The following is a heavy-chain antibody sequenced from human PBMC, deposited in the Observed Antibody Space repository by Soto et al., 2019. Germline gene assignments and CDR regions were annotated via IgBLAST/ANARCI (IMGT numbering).Heavy chain of an antibody. V-gene: IGHV1-46*01. CDR1: GYTFTSYY. Sequence: QVQLMQSGAEVKKPGASVTISCKASGYTFTSYYIHWVRQAPRQGLEWMAIINPSGGSTNYAQKFQGTDTVTRDTSTSTVNMELSSLSSEDMAVYYSARYLTAADYWGQGTLVTVSS. J-gene: IGHJ4*02. CDR3: ARYLTAADY. D-gene: IGHD2-21*02. CDR2: INPSGGST.